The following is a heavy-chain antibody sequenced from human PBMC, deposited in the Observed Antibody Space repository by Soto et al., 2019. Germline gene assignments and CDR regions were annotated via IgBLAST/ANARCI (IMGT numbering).Heavy chain of an antibody. Sequence: SETLSRTCTFSGIYITSYYLSLIRQPPGKGLEWIGYIYYTGSTNYNPSLKSRVTISVDTSKNQFSLKLSSVTAADTAVYYCARARGRRIAAALPGNWFDPWGQGNLVTVSS. CDR3: ARARGRRIAAALPGNWFDP. D-gene: IGHD6-13*01. CDR1: GIYITSYY. V-gene: IGHV4-59*12. CDR2: IYYTGST. J-gene: IGHJ5*02.